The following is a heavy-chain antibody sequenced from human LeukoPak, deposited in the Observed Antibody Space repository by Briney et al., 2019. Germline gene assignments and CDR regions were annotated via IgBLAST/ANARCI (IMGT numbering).Heavy chain of an antibody. CDR1: GYTFTSYG. Sequence: ASVKVSCKASGYTFTSYGISWVRQAPGQGLEWMGWISAYNGNTNYAQKFQGRVTITADESTSTAYMELSSLRSEDTAVYYCARSRPRDMGITWGQGTLVTVSS. CDR3: ARSRPRDMGIT. D-gene: IGHD4/OR15-4a*01. J-gene: IGHJ4*02. CDR2: ISAYNGNT. V-gene: IGHV1-18*01.